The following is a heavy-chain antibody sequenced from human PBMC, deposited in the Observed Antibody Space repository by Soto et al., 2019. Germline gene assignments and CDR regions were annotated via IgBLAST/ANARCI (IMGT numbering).Heavy chain of an antibody. D-gene: IGHD2-2*01. CDR2: ISGSGGST. CDR1: GFTFSSYA. V-gene: IGHV3-23*01. CDR3: AKIKWDIVVVPAAHDY. J-gene: IGHJ4*02. Sequence: GESLKISCAASGFTFSSYAMSWVRQAPGKGLEWVSAISGSGGSTYYADSVKGRFTISRDNSKNTLYLQMNSLRAEDTAVYYCAKIKWDIVVVPAAHDYWGQGTLVTVSS.